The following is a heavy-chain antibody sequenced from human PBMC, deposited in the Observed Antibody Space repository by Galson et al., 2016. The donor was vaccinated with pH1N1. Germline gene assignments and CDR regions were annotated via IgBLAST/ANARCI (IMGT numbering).Heavy chain of an antibody. CDR1: GSDFSNFW. D-gene: IGHD6-13*01. CDR3: ARRAGVAAAGAFDL. Sequence: QSGAEVKQSGESLQISCKSSGSDFSNFWIGWVRQVPGKGLEWMGIIYPGDSDTRYSPSFEGQVTMSADKSISTAYLHWSSLKASDTAMYYCARRAGVAAAGAFDLWGQGTLLIVSS. J-gene: IGHJ5*02. CDR2: IYPGDSDT. V-gene: IGHV5-51*03.